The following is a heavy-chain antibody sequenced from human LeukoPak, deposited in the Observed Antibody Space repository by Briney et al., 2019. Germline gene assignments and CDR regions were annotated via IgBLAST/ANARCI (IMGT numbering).Heavy chain of an antibody. CDR2: ISTTGSST. J-gene: IGHJ4*02. CDR1: GFIFSNYA. D-gene: IGHD3-3*01. V-gene: IGHV3-23*01. CDR3: ATYDLWTTYYTFQY. Sequence: GGSLRLSCAASGFIFSNYAMSWVRQAQGKGLEWASSISTTGSSTYYADSVRGRFTISRDNSQNTLSLQMDSLTAADTAVYSCATYDLWTTYYTFQYWGQGTLVSVSS.